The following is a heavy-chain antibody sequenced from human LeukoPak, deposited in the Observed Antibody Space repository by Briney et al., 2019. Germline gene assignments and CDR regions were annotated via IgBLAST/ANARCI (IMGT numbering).Heavy chain of an antibody. V-gene: IGHV3-73*01. D-gene: IGHD3-16*01. Sequence: PGGSLRLSCVTSGFNFSCSAMHWVRQASGKGLEWVGRIRGKPSNYATTYTASMKDRVTTSNDDSKNPAYLKMKGLKAEDTAVYYCRGALGYWGQGTLATVSS. CDR2: IRGKPSNYAT. J-gene: IGHJ4*02. CDR3: RGALGY. CDR1: GFNFSCSA.